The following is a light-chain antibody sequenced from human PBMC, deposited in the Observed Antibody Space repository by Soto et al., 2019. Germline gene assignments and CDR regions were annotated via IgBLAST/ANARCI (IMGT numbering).Light chain of an antibody. V-gene: IGKV4-1*01. J-gene: IGKJ4*01. CDR3: QEYDISPLS. CDR1: QIVLYSANNRTY. CDR2: WAS. Sequence: SVMTQTREYRAASLAERASMNCKASQIVLYSANNRTYLGWYQQKPGQPPKLLINWASTRESGVPDRFSGSGSGTDFTLTINSLQAEDVAVYYCQEYDISPLSFGGGSKVDI.